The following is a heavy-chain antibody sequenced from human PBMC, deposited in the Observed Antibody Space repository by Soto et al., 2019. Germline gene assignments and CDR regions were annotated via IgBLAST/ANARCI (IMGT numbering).Heavy chain of an antibody. Sequence: GASVKVSCKASGYTFTSYAMHWVRQAPGQRLEWMGWINAGNGNTKYSQKFQGRVTITRDTSASTAYMELSSLRSEATAVYYCPRDPYYDILTGYYNYFDYWGQGTLVTVSS. CDR3: PRDPYYDILTGYYNYFDY. V-gene: IGHV1-3*01. CDR1: GYTFTSYA. CDR2: INAGNGNT. D-gene: IGHD3-9*01. J-gene: IGHJ4*02.